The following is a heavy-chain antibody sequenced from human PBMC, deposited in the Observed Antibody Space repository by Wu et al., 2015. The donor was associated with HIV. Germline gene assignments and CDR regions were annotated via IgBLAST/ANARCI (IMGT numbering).Heavy chain of an antibody. V-gene: IGHV1-18*01. CDR2: MNPRNGYI. D-gene: IGHD6-13*01. CDR3: ARDRAYSSWYLTEAFDI. Sequence: LVQSGPEAKRPGASVNVSCRASYILTDNPIAWVRQAPGQRLEWMGWMNPRNGYIKPAQRFQDRIIMSTTNSAHTAYMELRNLTSDDTAIYFCARDRAYSSWYLTEAFDIWGQGTMVTV. CDR1: YILTDNP. J-gene: IGHJ3*02.